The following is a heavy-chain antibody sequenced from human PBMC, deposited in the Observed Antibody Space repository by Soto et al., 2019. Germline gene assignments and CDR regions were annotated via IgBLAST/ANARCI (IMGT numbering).Heavy chain of an antibody. CDR2: ISYDGSYK. V-gene: IGHV3-30-3*01. D-gene: IGHD4-17*01. J-gene: IGHJ2*01. Sequence: QVQLVEFGGGVVQPGRSLRLSCAASGFTSSSFALHWVRQAPGKGLEWVALISYDGSYKYSADSVKGRFTISRDNSKNTLSLQMNSLRAEDTAVYYCARDLRTTVTTRGVWYFDLWGRGTLVTVSS. CDR3: ARDLRTTVTTRGVWYFDL. CDR1: GFTSSSFA.